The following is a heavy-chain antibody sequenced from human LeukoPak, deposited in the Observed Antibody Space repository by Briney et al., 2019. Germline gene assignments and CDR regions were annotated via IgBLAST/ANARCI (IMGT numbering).Heavy chain of an antibody. D-gene: IGHD3-22*01. CDR1: GFTVSSNY. V-gene: IGHV3-53*01. J-gene: IGHJ4*02. CDR2: IYSGGST. Sequence: GGSLRLSCAASGFTVSSNYMNWVRQAPGKGLEWVSVIYSGGSTYYADSVKGRFTISRDNSKNTLYLQMNSLRAEDTAVYYCARGSGYGSGNFDYWGQGTLVTVSS. CDR3: ARGSGYGSGNFDY.